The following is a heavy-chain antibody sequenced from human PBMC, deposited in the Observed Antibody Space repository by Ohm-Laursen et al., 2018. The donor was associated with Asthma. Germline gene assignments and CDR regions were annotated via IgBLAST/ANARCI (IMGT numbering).Heavy chain of an antibody. CDR1: NGSVRGHY. CDR3: ARLDWAQSMFDA. V-gene: IGHV4-59*02. Sequence: SETLSLTCTVFNGSVRGHYWTWVRQPPGRELEWIAYMSSNGGANYGPSLRSRVTLSTDTSTNQVSLRLSSVTAADTAVYFCARLDWAQSMFDAWGQGSLVTVSS. J-gene: IGHJ5*02. CDR2: MSSNGGA. D-gene: IGHD3-9*01.